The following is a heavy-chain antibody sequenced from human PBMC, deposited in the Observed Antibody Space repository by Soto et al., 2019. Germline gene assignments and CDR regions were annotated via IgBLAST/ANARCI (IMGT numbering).Heavy chain of an antibody. V-gene: IGHV3-53*02. Sequence: EVQLVETGGGLIQPGGSLRLSCAASGFTVSGNYMSWVRQAPGKGLEWVSVIYNGGGTYYAESVKGRFTISRDNSKNTLYHQMNSLRAEDTAVYYCASTRGSSYDYWGQGTLVTVSS. CDR2: IYNGGGT. CDR1: GFTVSGNY. J-gene: IGHJ4*02. D-gene: IGHD6-6*01. CDR3: ASTRGSSYDY.